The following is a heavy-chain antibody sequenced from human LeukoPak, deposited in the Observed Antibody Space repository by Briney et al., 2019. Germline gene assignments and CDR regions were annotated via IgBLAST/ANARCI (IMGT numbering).Heavy chain of an antibody. Sequence: SETLSLTCTVSGGSISSYYWSWIRQPAGKGLEWIGRIYTSGSTNYNPSLKSRVTMSVDTSKNQFSLKLSPVTAADTAVYYCARDPVGSGTLDSNWFDPSGQGTLVTVSS. V-gene: IGHV4-4*07. CDR1: GGSISSYY. D-gene: IGHD3-10*01. CDR3: ARDPVGSGTLDSNWFDP. CDR2: IYTSGST. J-gene: IGHJ5*02.